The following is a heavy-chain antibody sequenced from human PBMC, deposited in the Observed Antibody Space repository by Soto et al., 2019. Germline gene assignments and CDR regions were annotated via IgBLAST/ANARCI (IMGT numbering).Heavy chain of an antibody. V-gene: IGHV4-31*01. CDR2: IYYSGST. Sequence: NPSETLSLTCTVSGGSISSGGYYWSWIRQHPGKGLEWIGYIYYSGSTYYNPSLKSLVTISVDKAKNQFSLKLSSVTAADTAVYYFARDQVTIFGVVPGPWGQGTLVTVSS. CDR1: GGSISSGGYY. CDR3: ARDQVTIFGVVPGP. J-gene: IGHJ5*02. D-gene: IGHD3-3*01.